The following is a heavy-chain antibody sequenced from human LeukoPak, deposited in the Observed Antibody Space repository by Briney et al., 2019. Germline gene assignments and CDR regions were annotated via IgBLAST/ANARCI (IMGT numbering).Heavy chain of an antibody. V-gene: IGHV3-11*01. CDR3: ASEVSSTPDF. Sequence: PGGSLRLSCAASGFSFSDYYMSWIRQAPGKGLEWVSYITGSESTIYYAGSVKGRFTVSRDNTQNSLYLQMDSLRVEDTAVYYCASEVSSTPDFWGQGTLVTVSS. D-gene: IGHD5/OR15-5a*01. CDR2: ITGSESTI. CDR1: GFSFSDYY. J-gene: IGHJ4*02.